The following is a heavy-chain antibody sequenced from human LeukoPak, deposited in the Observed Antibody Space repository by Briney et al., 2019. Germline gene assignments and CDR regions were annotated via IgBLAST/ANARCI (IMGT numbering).Heavy chain of an antibody. CDR2: INTNTGNP. Sequence: ASVKVSCKASGGTFSSYAISWVRQAPGQGLERMGWINTNTGNPTYAQGFTGRFVFSLDTSVSTAYLQISSLKAEDTAVYYCARDGPIAVAGTEEYYFDYWGQGTLVTVSS. CDR3: ARDGPIAVAGTEEYYFDY. CDR1: GGTFSSYA. J-gene: IGHJ4*02. D-gene: IGHD6-19*01. V-gene: IGHV7-4-1*02.